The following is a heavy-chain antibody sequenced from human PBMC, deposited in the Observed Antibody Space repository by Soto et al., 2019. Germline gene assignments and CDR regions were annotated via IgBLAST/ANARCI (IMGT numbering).Heavy chain of an antibody. CDR3: ARGGHDFWSGPFDY. CDR1: DGSISTYY. J-gene: IGHJ4*02. V-gene: IGHV4-4*07. D-gene: IGHD3-3*01. Sequence: PSETLSLTGTVSDGSISTYYCNWIRQPAGKGLEWIGRIDASGSTDYDPSLKSRVTMSVDTSKNQFSLRLSSVTAADTAVYYCARGGHDFWSGPFDYWGQGAQVTVSS. CDR2: IDASGST.